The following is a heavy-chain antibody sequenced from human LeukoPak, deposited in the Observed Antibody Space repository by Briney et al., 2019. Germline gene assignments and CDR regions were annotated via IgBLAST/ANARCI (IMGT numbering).Heavy chain of an antibody. D-gene: IGHD3-9*01. CDR3: ARDLPINY. CDR1: GYTXTSYG. CDR2: INPNSGGT. J-gene: IGHJ4*02. Sequence: ASVNVSCKATGYTXTSYGISWVRQAPGQGLEWMGWINPNSGGTNYAQKFQGRVTMTRDTSISTAYMELSRLRSDDTAVYYCARDLPINYWGQGTLVTVSS. V-gene: IGHV1-2*02.